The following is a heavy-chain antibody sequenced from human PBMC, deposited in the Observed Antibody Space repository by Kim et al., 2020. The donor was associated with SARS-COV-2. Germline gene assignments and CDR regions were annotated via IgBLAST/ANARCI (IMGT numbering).Heavy chain of an antibody. CDR2: T. Sequence: TKEAERFQGRVTMTRDTSISTVYMELGRLKSDDTAVYYCARGANTLSAFDLWGQGTMVTVSS. V-gene: IGHV1-2*02. J-gene: IGHJ3*01. CDR3: ARGANTLSAFDL.